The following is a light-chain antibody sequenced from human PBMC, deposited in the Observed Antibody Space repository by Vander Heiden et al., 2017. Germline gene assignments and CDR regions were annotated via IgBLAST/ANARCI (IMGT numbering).Light chain of an antibody. J-gene: IGLJ2*01. CDR2: QDS. Sequence: TQPPEVAVSPGQTASITCSGDKLGDKYAYWYQQKPGQSPVLVIYQDSKRPSGIPERFSGSNSGNTATLTISGTHTMDEADYYCQAWDSFVVFGGGTKLTVL. CDR3: QAWDSFVV. CDR1: KLGDKY. V-gene: IGLV3-1*01.